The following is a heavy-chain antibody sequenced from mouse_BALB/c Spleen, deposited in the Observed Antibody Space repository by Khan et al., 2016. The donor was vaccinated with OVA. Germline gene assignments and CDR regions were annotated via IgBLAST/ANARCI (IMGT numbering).Heavy chain of an antibody. V-gene: IGHV2-6-1*01. J-gene: IGHJ4*01. CDR1: GFSLTNYG. D-gene: IGHD2-10*01. CDR2: IWSDGST. Sequence: QVQLQESGPGLVAPSQSLSISYTISGFSLTNYGVHWVRQPPGKGLEWLVVIWSDGSTTYNSALKSRLTISKDNSESQVFLKMNSHQTDDTAMYFCARQPYYHYNIMDYWGQGTSVTVSS. CDR3: ARQPYYHYNIMDY.